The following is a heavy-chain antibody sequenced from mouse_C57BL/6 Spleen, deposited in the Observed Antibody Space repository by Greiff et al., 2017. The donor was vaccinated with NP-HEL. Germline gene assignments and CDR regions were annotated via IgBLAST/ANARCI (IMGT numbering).Heavy chain of an antibody. D-gene: IGHD1-1*01. Sequence: EVQLVESEGGLVQPGSSMKLSCTASGFTFSDYYMAWVRQVPEKGLEWVANINYDGSSTYYLDSLKSRFIISRDNAKNILYLQMSSLKSEDTATYYCARDHQDYYGLDYWGQGTTLTVSS. CDR2: INYDGSST. V-gene: IGHV5-16*01. J-gene: IGHJ2*01. CDR1: GFTFSDYY. CDR3: ARDHQDYYGLDY.